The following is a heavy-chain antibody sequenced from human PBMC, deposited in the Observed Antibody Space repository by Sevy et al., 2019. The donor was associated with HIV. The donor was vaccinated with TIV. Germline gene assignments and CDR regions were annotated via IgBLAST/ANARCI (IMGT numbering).Heavy chain of an antibody. CDR3: ARTLGWQQSRWYLDY. J-gene: IGHJ4*02. V-gene: IGHV1-46*01. D-gene: IGHD2-15*01. Sequence: ASVKVSCKASGYTFTTYYIHWVRQAPGQGLEWMGIVNPSGGSTTNSQKFHDRVTMTSERSTDTVYMPLSSLKSEDTAVYYCARTLGWQQSRWYLDYWGQGTLVTVSS. CDR1: GYTFTTYY. CDR2: VNPSGGST.